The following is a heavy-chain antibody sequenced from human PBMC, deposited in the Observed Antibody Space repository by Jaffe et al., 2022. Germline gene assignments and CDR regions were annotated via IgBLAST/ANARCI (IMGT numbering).Heavy chain of an antibody. J-gene: IGHJ3*02. Sequence: EVQLVESGGGLVQPGGSLRLSCAASGFTFSSYSMNWVRQAPGKGLEWVSYISSSSSTIYYADSVKGRFTISRDNAKNSLYLQMNSLRAEDTAVYYCARGTPRGYSYGSPLVAFDIWGQGTMVTVSS. D-gene: IGHD5-18*01. CDR2: ISSSSSTI. CDR3: ARGTPRGYSYGSPLVAFDI. CDR1: GFTFSSYS. V-gene: IGHV3-48*01.